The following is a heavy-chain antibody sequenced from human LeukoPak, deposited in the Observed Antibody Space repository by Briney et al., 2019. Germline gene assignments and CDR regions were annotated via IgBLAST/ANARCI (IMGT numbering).Heavy chain of an antibody. J-gene: IGHJ3*02. D-gene: IGHD2-21*02. Sequence: GGSLRLSCAASGFTFSSYSMHWVRQAPGKGLEWVAFIRYDGSNKYYADSVKGRFTISRDNSKNTLYLQMNSLRAEDTAVYYCATWDHCGGDCYPNDAFDIWGQGTMVTVSS. CDR2: IRYDGSNK. CDR3: ATWDHCGGDCYPNDAFDI. V-gene: IGHV3-30*02. CDR1: GFTFSSYS.